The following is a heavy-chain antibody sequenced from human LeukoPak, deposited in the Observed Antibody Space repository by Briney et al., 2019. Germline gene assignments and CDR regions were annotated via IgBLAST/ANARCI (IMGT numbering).Heavy chain of an antibody. CDR1: GYTFTSYD. Sequence: GASVKVSCEASGYTFTSYDINWVRQATGQGLEWMGWMNPNSGNTGYAQKFQGRVTITRNTSISTAYMELSSLRSEDTAVYYCARGPFYSSSWYNWFDPWGQGTLVTVSS. J-gene: IGHJ5*02. V-gene: IGHV1-8*03. CDR2: MNPNSGNT. D-gene: IGHD6-13*01. CDR3: ARGPFYSSSWYNWFDP.